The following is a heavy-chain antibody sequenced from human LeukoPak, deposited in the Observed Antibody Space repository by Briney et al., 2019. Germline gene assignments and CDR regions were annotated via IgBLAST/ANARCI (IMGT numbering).Heavy chain of an antibody. CDR1: GFTFSSYG. Sequence: RGSLRLSCAASGFTFSSYGMHWVRQAPGKGLEWVAVISYDGSNKYYADSVKGRFTISRDNSKNTLYLQMNSLRAEDTAVYYCAKECSSSWCDYWGQGTLVTVSS. J-gene: IGHJ4*02. CDR2: ISYDGSNK. D-gene: IGHD6-13*01. V-gene: IGHV3-30*18. CDR3: AKECSSSWCDY.